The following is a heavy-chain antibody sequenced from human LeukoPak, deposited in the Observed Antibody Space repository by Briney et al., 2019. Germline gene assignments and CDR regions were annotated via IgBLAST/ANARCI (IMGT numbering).Heavy chain of an antibody. D-gene: IGHD3-22*01. CDR1: GFTFNTYG. CDR3: ARDLREYYFDRSGFSLGY. CDR2: ISWHGDTE. J-gene: IGHJ4*02. Sequence: GRSLRLSCAASGFTFNTYGMNWVRQAPGKGLEWVAIISWHGDTEFYGDSVKGRFTISRDNSKNMVYPQMNSLRAEDTAVYYCARDLREYYFDRSGFSLGYWGQGTLVTVSS. V-gene: IGHV3-30*06.